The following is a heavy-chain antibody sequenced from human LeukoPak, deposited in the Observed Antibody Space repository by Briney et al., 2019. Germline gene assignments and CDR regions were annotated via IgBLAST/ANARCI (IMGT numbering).Heavy chain of an antibody. D-gene: IGHD2-2*01. V-gene: IGHV3-9*01. J-gene: IGHJ3*02. Sequence: PGGPLRLSCAASGFTFDDYAMHWVRQAPGKGLEWVSGISWNSGSIGYADSVKGRFTISSDNAKNSLYLQMNSLRAEDTALYYCAGYCSSTSCYWAFDIWGQGTMVTVSS. CDR3: AGYCSSTSCYWAFDI. CDR1: GFTFDDYA. CDR2: ISWNSGSI.